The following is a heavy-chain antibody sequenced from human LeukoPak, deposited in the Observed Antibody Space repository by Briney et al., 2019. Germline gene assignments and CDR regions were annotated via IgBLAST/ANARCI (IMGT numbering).Heavy chain of an antibody. CDR3: TTDLGTYYHGSQRLIPIDY. J-gene: IGHJ4*02. Sequence: GGSLRLSCVDSGFTFTNAWMSWVRQAPGKGLEWIGRIKSKTDGGTTNYAEPVRGRFTISRDDSKSAVYLQMNSLKIEDTAVYYCTTDLGTYYHGSQRLIPIDYWGQGTLVTVSS. D-gene: IGHD3-10*01. V-gene: IGHV3-15*01. CDR1: GFTFTNAW. CDR2: IKSKTDGGTT.